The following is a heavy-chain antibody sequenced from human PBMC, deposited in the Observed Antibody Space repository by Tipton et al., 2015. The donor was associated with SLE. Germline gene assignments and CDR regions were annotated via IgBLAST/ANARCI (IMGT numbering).Heavy chain of an antibody. Sequence: TLSLTCTVSGGSISSNNFFWSWLRQHPGKGLEWIGYIYYSGSAFYTPSLTSQVTISVDTSKNQFSLKLSSVTAADTAFYYCARRTSGYAPDYWGQGTLVTVSS. V-gene: IGHV4-31*01. CDR1: GGSISSNNFF. D-gene: IGHD5-12*01. CDR3: ARRTSGYAPDY. CDR2: IYYSGSA. J-gene: IGHJ4*02.